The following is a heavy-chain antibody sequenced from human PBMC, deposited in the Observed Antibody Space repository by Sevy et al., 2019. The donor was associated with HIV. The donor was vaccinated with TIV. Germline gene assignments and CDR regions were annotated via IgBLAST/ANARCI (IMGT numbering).Heavy chain of an antibody. J-gene: IGHJ4*02. CDR3: ARRVYDTSGYPQYYFDY. CDR1: GYKFSSYW. CDR2: IYPDDSEI. D-gene: IGHD3-22*01. V-gene: IGHV5-51*01. Sequence: GESLKISCQGSGYKFSSYWIGWVRQMPGRGLEWMGIIYPDDSEIRYSPSFPGQVTISVDKSLSTAYLHWSSLKASDAAMYFCARRVYDTSGYPQYYFDYWGQGTLVTVSS.